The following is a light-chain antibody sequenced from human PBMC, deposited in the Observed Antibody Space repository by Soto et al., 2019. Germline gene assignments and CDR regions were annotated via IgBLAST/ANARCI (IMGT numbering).Light chain of an antibody. J-gene: IGKJ2*01. CDR3: QQYGSSPYT. V-gene: IGKV3-20*01. CDR1: QSVTNSD. CDR2: GAS. Sequence: EIVLTQSPGTLSLSPGERATLSCRASQSVTNSDLAWYQQKPGQAPRLLIYGASSRATGIPDRFSGSGSGTDFTLTIYRLEPEDFAVYYCQQYGSSPYTFGQGTKVDIK.